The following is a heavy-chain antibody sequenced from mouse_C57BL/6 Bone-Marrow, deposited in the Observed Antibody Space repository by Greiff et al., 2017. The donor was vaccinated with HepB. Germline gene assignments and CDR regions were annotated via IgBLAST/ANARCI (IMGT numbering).Heavy chain of an antibody. CDR1: GYTFTSYD. J-gene: IGHJ4*01. Sequence: VKLQESGPELVKPGASVKLSCKASGYTFTSYDINWVKQRPGQGLEWIGWIYPRDGSTKYNEKFKGKATLTVDTSSSTAYMELHSLTSEDSAVYFCATCSSYDYYAMDYWGQGTSVTVSS. V-gene: IGHV1-85*01. CDR3: ATCSSYDYYAMDY. CDR2: IYPRDGST. D-gene: IGHD1-1*01.